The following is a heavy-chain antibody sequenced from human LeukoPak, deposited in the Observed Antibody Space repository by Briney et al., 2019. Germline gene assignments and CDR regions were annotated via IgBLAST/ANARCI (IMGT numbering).Heavy chain of an antibody. D-gene: IGHD1-1*01. Sequence: GGSLRLSCAASGFTFSSHSMNWVRQAPGKGLEWVSYISSSNTTIYYAGSVKGRFTISRDNAKNSLYLQMNSLRVEDTAVYYCARGATTGRGAFDIWGQGTMVTVSS. V-gene: IGHV3-48*01. CDR1: GFTFSSHS. J-gene: IGHJ3*02. CDR2: ISSSNTTI. CDR3: ARGATTGRGAFDI.